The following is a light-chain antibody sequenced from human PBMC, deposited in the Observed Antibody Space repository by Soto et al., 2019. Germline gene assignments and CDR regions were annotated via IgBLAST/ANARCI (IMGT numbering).Light chain of an antibody. CDR1: KSVGTY. CDR3: EPRSESGGT. CDR2: DAS. Sequence: ETGWTPSAATRSLSPGERAIVACRASKSVGTYLAWYQQKPGQAPRLLIYDASNRATGIPARFGGSGSGTDFTLPINRLEPEDVAVYYCEPRSESGGTFGGGTKVDIK. V-gene: IGKV3-11*01. J-gene: IGKJ4*01.